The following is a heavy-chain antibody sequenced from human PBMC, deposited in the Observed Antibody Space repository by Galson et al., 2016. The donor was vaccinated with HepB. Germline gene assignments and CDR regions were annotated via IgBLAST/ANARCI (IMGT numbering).Heavy chain of an antibody. D-gene: IGHD5-12*01. CDR2: IYWDDGK. CDR3: AHIEAYDRLKSKHVTGDGFDS. CDR1: GFSLSTSGVG. V-gene: IGHV2-5*02. J-gene: IGHJ3*02. Sequence: PALVKPTQTLTLTCTFSGFSLSTSGVGVGWIRQPPGKALEWLALIYWDDGKHYSPSLKSRLTITKDTSKNQVVLTMTNMDPMDTATSYCAHIEAYDRLKSKHVTGDGFDSWGQGTMVTVSS.